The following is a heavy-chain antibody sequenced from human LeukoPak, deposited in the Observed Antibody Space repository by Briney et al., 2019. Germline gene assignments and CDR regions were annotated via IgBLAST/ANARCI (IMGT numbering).Heavy chain of an antibody. J-gene: IGHJ6*02. CDR3: ARYGDYRHYYHGMDV. V-gene: IGHV1-2*04. CDR2: INPNSGGT. D-gene: IGHD4-17*01. CDR1: GYTFTGYY. Sequence: ASVKVSCKASGYTFTGYYMHWVRQAPGQGLEWMGWINPNSGGTNYAQKFQGWVTMTRDTSISTAYMELSRLRSDDTAVYYCARYGDYRHYYHGMDVWGQGTTVTVSS.